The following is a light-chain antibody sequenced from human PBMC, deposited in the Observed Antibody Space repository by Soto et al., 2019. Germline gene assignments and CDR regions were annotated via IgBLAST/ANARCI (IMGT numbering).Light chain of an antibody. CDR3: QQYSDLPMT. J-gene: IGKJ5*01. CDR2: GAS. Sequence: EIVLTQSPGTLSLSPGEIATLSCRASQSVSSSYLAWYQQKPGQAPRLLIYGASRRATGIPDRFSGSASWTDFTLTISRLEPEDFAVYFCQQYSDLPMTFGQGTRLEIK. CDR1: QSVSSSY. V-gene: IGKV3-20*01.